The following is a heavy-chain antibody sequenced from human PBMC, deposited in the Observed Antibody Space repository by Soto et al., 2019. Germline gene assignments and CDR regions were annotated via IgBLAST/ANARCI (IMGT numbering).Heavy chain of an antibody. CDR1: GGPISSSSYH. CDR3: ARHGRDEAQSPNSWFDP. Sequence: LSLTCTVSGGPISSSSYHWGWIRQPPGKWLEWIGSIHYSGNTYYNPSLKSRVSMSVDTSKNQFSLNLSSVTAADTAVYYCARHGRDEAQSPNSWFDPWGQGALVTVSS. J-gene: IGHJ5*02. V-gene: IGHV4-39*01. CDR2: IHYSGNT.